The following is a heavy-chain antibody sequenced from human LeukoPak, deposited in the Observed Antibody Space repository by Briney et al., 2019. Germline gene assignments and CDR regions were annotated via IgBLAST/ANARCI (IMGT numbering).Heavy chain of an antibody. J-gene: IGHJ5*02. CDR2: IYYSGSA. V-gene: IGHV4-59*12. Sequence: SETLSLTCTVSGGSITSYYWSWIRQPPGKGLEWIGYIYYSGSANYNPSLKSRVTISVDTSKNQFSLKLSSVTAADTAVYYCARDRHYDFWSGYTYWFDPWGQGTLVTVSS. D-gene: IGHD3-3*01. CDR1: GGSITSYY. CDR3: ARDRHYDFWSGYTYWFDP.